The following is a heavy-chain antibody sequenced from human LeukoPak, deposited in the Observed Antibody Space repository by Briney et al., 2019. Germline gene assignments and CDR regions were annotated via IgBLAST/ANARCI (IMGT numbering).Heavy chain of an antibody. J-gene: IGHJ4*02. CDR2: ISGSGGST. CDR3: ARVVYDFWSAYDY. D-gene: IGHD3-3*01. CDR1: GFILSNYA. V-gene: IGHV3-23*01. Sequence: GGSLTLSCAVSGFILSNYAMNWVRQAPAKQLKRVSAISGSGGSTYYADSVKGRFTISRDNSKNTLYLQMSSLRAEDTALYYCARVVYDFWSAYDYWGQGTLVTVSS.